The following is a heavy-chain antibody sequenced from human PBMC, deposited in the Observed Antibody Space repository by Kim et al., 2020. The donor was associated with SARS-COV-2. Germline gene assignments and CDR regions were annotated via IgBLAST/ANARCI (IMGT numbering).Heavy chain of an antibody. Sequence: GESLKISCKGSGYSFTSYWIGWVRQMPGKGLEWMGIIYPGDSDTRYSPSFQGQVTISADKSISTAYLQWSSLKASDTAMYYCARANSGSYGPDAFDIWGQGTMVTVSS. D-gene: IGHD1-26*01. J-gene: IGHJ3*02. CDR2: IYPGDSDT. CDR1: GYSFTSYW. CDR3: ARANSGSYGPDAFDI. V-gene: IGHV5-51*01.